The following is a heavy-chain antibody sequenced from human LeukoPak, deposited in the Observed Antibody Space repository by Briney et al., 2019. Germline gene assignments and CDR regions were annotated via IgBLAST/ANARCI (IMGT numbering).Heavy chain of an antibody. Sequence: SETLSLTCAVYGGSFSGYYWSWIRQPPGKGLEWIGEINHSGSTNYNPSLKSRVTISVDTSKNQFSLKLNSVTAADTAVYYCARGPVVVPAAMRVRWFDPWGQGTLVTVSS. V-gene: IGHV4-34*01. CDR2: INHSGST. D-gene: IGHD2-2*01. CDR3: ARGPVVVPAAMRVRWFDP. J-gene: IGHJ5*02. CDR1: GGSFSGYY.